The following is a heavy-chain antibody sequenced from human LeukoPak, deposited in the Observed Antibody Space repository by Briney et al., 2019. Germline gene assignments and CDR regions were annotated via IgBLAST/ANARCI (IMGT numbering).Heavy chain of an antibody. V-gene: IGHV5-51*01. CDR1: GYSFTSYW. CDR3: ARPGFRGNSYGYAFDI. CDR2: IYPGDSDT. J-gene: IGHJ3*02. D-gene: IGHD5-18*01. Sequence: GESLKISCKGSGYSFTSYWIGWVRQMPGKGLEWMGIIYPGDSDTRYSPSFQGQVTISADKSISTAYLQWSSLKASDTAMYYCARPGFRGNSYGYAFDIWGQGTMVTVSS.